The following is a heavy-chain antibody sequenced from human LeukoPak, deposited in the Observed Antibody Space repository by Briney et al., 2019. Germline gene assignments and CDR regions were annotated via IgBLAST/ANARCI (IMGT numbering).Heavy chain of an antibody. J-gene: IGHJ4*02. Sequence: GWSLRLSRAASGFTDSSNYMSWVRQAPGKGLEWVSVIYSGGSTYYADSVKGRFTISRDNSKNTLYLQMNSLRAEDTAVYYCARDPGGNWGYWGQGTLVTVSS. CDR2: IYSGGST. CDR3: ARDPGGNWGY. CDR1: GFTDSSNY. V-gene: IGHV3-66*01. D-gene: IGHD7-27*01.